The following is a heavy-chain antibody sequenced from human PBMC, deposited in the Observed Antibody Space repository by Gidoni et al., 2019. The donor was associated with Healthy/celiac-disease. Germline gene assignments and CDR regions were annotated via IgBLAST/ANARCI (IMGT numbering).Heavy chain of an antibody. Sequence: QVQLVESGGGVVQPGRSLRLSCAASGFTFSSYAMHWVRQAPGKGLEWVAVISYDGSNKYYADSVKGRFTISRDNSKNTLYLQMNSLRAEDTAVYYCASRVGAREDYWGQGTLVTVSS. CDR1: GFTFSSYA. V-gene: IGHV3-30-3*01. CDR3: ASRVGAREDY. CDR2: ISYDGSNK. J-gene: IGHJ4*02. D-gene: IGHD1-26*01.